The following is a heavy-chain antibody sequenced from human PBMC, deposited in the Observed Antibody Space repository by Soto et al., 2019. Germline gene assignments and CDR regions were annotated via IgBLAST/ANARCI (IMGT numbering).Heavy chain of an antibody. D-gene: IGHD2-15*01. Sequence: ASVKVSCKASGYTFTGYYIHWVRQAPGQGLEWMGWINPNSGGTNYAQKFQGWVTMTRDTSISTAYMELSRLRSDDTAVYYCARGPNCSGGSCSLITGPWGQGTLVTVSS. CDR3: ARGPNCSGGSCSLITGP. J-gene: IGHJ5*02. CDR1: GYTFTGYY. V-gene: IGHV1-2*04. CDR2: INPNSGGT.